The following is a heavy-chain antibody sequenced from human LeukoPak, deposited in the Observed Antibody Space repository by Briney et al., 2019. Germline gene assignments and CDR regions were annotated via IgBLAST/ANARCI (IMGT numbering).Heavy chain of an antibody. D-gene: IGHD3-3*01. Sequence: PGGSLRLSCAASGFTFSSYGMHWVRQAPGKGLEWVAFIRYDGSNKYYADSVKGRFTISRDNSKNTLYLQMNSLRAEDTAVYYCAKDYDFWSGYYDYWGREPWSPSPQ. CDR2: IRYDGSNK. V-gene: IGHV3-30*02. CDR3: AKDYDFWSGYYDY. J-gene: IGHJ4*02. CDR1: GFTFSSYG.